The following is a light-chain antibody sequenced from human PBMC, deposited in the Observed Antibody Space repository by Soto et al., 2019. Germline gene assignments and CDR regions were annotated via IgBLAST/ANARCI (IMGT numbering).Light chain of an antibody. CDR1: STDVGGYNS. CDR2: EVD. J-gene: IGLJ2*01. Sequence: QSVLTQPPSASGSPGQSVTVSCTGTSTDVGGYNSVSWYQQHPGKAPKLIIYEVDKRPSGVPDRFSGSKSGNTASLTVFGLQDDDEADYFCSSYAGSDIFLFGGGTKVTVL. V-gene: IGLV2-8*01. CDR3: SSYAGSDIFL.